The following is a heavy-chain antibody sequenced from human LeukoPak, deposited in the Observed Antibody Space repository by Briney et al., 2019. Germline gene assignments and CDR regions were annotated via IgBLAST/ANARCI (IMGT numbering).Heavy chain of an antibody. CDR1: GGSLSGYY. J-gene: IGHJ5*02. V-gene: IGHV4-34*01. CDR3: ARKGGGQLVNTRRWFDP. CDR2: INHSGST. Sequence: SETLSLTCAVYGGSLSGYYWSWIRQSPGKGLEWIGEINHSGSTNYNPSFKSRVTISVETSKKQFSLRLSSVTAADTAVYYCARKGGGQLVNTRRWFDPWGQGTLVTVSS. D-gene: IGHD1-1*01.